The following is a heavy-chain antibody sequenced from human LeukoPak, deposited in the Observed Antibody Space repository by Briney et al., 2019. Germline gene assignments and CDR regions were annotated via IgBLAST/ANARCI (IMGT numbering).Heavy chain of an antibody. V-gene: IGHV3-7*03. J-gene: IGHJ3*02. Sequence: PGGSLRLSCAASRFTFNRYWMSLVRQAPGKGLEWVANIKEDGSEKNYVDSMKGRITISRDNAKNSLYLQMNSLRVEDMAVYYCARGVIGYRDAFDIWGQGAMVTVSS. CDR3: ARGVIGYRDAFDI. CDR1: RFTFNRYW. D-gene: IGHD5-12*01. CDR2: IKEDGSEK.